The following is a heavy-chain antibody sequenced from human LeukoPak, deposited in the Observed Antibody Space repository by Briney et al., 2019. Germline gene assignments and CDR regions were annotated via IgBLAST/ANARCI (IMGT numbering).Heavy chain of an antibody. CDR3: ARGLWFGELSGPMGY. V-gene: IGHV1-69*13. CDR1: GDTFGNYA. CDR2: IIPIFSRA. D-gene: IGHD3-10*01. Sequence: ASVKVSCKASGDTFGNYAISWVRQAPGQGLEWMGGIIPIFSRANYAQKFQGRVTITADESTSTAYMEVSSLRSEDMAVYYCARGLWFGELSGPMGYWGQGTLVTVSS. J-gene: IGHJ4*02.